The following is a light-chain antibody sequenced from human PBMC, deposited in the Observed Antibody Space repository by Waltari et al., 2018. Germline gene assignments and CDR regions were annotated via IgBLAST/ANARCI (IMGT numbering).Light chain of an antibody. CDR1: NSDVGGFNF. J-gene: IGLJ2*01. V-gene: IGLV2-11*01. CDR3: CSYAGTYTFV. Sequence: QSALTQPRSVSGSPGQSVTISCTESNSDVGGFNFFSWYQPHPGKAPKLMIYDMNVRPSGVPDRFSGSQSGNTASLTISGLQPEDEADYYCCSYAGTYTFVFGGGTKLTVL. CDR2: DMN.